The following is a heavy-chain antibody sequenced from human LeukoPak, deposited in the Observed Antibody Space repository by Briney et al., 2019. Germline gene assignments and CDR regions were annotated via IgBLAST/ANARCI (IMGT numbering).Heavy chain of an antibody. CDR1: GGTFSSYA. Sequence: SVKVSCKASGGTFSSYAISWVRQAPGQGLEWMGGIIPIFGTANYAQKFQGRVTITADESTSTAYIELSSLRSEDTAVYYCARDYYDFWSGYYPGPLNWFDPWGQGTLVTVSS. D-gene: IGHD3-3*01. CDR3: ARDYYDFWSGYYPGPLNWFDP. V-gene: IGHV1-69*13. CDR2: IIPIFGTA. J-gene: IGHJ5*02.